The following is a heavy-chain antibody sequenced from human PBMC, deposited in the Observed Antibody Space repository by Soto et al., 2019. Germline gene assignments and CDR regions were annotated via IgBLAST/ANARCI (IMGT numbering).Heavy chain of an antibody. CDR2: IIPIYGTA. Sequence: ASVKVSCKASGGTFSSYAISWVRQAPGQGLEWMGGIIPIYGTANYAQKFQGRVTMTTDKSTSTAYMELRSLRSEDTAVYYCARVNYDFWSGYIDYWGQGTLVTVSS. V-gene: IGHV1-69*05. CDR3: ARVNYDFWSGYIDY. CDR1: GGTFSSYA. J-gene: IGHJ4*02. D-gene: IGHD3-3*01.